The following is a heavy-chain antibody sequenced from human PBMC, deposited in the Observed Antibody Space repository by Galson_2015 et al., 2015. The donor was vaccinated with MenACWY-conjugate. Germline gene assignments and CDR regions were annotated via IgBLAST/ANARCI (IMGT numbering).Heavy chain of an antibody. V-gene: IGHV1-46*01. J-gene: IGHJ4*02. D-gene: IGHD3-10*01. CDR1: GYTFTSYY. CDR3: ARWGLMVGGVAHSYLDY. Sequence: SLRVSCEASGYTFTSYYMHWVRQAPGKGLEWMGIINPSGGSTSYAEKFQGRVTMTSDTSTSTAYMELSSLRSEDTAVYYCARWGLMVGGVAHSYLDYWGQGTLVTISS. CDR2: INPSGGST.